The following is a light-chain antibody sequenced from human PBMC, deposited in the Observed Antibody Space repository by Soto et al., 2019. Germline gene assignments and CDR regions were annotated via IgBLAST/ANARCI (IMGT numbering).Light chain of an antibody. CDR1: QSVLYSSNNNNY. CDR2: CAS. J-gene: IGKJ2*01. V-gene: IGKV4-1*01. Sequence: DIVMTQSPDSLAASLGERATINCKSSQSVLYSSNNNNYLAWYQQKPGQPPKLLIYCASTRESGVPDRFSGSGSGTDFTLTISSLQAEDVAVYYCQQYYSSPYTFGQGTKLEIK. CDR3: QQYYSSPYT.